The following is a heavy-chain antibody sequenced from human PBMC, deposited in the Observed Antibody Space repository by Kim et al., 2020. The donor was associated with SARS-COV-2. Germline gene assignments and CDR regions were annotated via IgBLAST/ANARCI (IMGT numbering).Heavy chain of an antibody. V-gene: IGHV3-23*01. CDR3: AKEGYYYDSSGDDAFDI. J-gene: IGHJ3*02. CDR1: GFTFSSYA. Sequence: GGSLRLSCAASGFTFSSYAMSWVRQAPGKGLEWVSAISGSGGSTYYADSVKGRFTISRDNSKNTLYLQMNSLRAEDTAVYYCAKEGYYYDSSGDDAFDIWGQGTMVTVSS. CDR2: ISGSGGST. D-gene: IGHD3-22*01.